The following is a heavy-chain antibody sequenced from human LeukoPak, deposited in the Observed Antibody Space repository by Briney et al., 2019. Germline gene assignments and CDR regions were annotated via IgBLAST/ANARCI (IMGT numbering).Heavy chain of an antibody. J-gene: IGHJ4*02. V-gene: IGHV4-39*01. CDR1: GGSISSSTYY. CDR2: IYYSEST. Sequence: KSSETLSLTCIVSGGSISSSTYYWGWIRQPPGKGLEWIGSIYYSESTYYNPSLKSRVTISADMTKNQFSLKLTSVPAADTALYYCARLLTIFGVVDYWGQGTLVTVSS. D-gene: IGHD3-3*01. CDR3: ARLLTIFGVVDY.